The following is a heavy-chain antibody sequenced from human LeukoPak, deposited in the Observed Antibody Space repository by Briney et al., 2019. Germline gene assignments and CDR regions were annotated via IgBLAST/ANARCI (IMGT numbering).Heavy chain of an antibody. Sequence: GGSLRLSCAASGFTFSSYSMNWVRQAPGKGLAWVSSSSTTSYINYADSVRGRFTISRDNAKNSLYLQMNSLRAEDTAVYYCARSLTAAAGNLGYWGQGTLITVSS. CDR2: SSTTSYI. J-gene: IGHJ4*02. D-gene: IGHD6-13*01. CDR1: GFTFSSYS. V-gene: IGHV3-21*01. CDR3: ARSLTAAAGNLGY.